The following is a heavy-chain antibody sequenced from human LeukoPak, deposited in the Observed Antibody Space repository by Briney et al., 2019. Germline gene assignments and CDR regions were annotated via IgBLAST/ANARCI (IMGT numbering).Heavy chain of an antibody. V-gene: IGHV4-34*01. CDR1: GGSFSGYY. CDR2: INHSGST. D-gene: IGHD5-18*01. J-gene: IGHJ6*04. CDR3: ARGREWDTAMVSHYYGMDV. Sequence: SETLSLTCAVYGGSFSGYYWSWIRQPPGKGLEWIGEINHSGSTNYNPSLKSRVTISVDTSKNQFSLKLSSVTAADTAVYYCARGREWDTAMVSHYYGMDVWGKGTTVTVSS.